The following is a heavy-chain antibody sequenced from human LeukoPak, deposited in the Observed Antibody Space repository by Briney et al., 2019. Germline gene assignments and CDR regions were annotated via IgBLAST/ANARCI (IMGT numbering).Heavy chain of an antibody. CDR1: GGSISSYY. D-gene: IGHD5-18*01. CDR3: ASLRDTAMASLGYFDL. CDR2: IYTSGST. V-gene: IGHV4-4*07. J-gene: IGHJ2*01. Sequence: PSETLSLTCTVSGGSISSYYWSWIRQPAGKGLEWIGRIYTSGSTNYNPSLKSRVTISVDTSKNQFSLKLSSVTAADTAVYYCASLRDTAMASLGYFDLWGRGTLVTVSS.